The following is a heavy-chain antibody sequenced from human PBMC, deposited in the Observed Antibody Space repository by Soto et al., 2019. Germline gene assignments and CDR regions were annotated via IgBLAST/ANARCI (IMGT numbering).Heavy chain of an antibody. CDR2: ISYDGRNE. J-gene: IGHJ4*02. V-gene: IGHV3-30*18. Sequence: GGSLRLSXAVSGFTFSAFAMYWVRQAPGKGLEWVALISYDGRNEDYAESVRGRFTISRDNSKNTLYLDMNSLSAEDSAVYFCAKGMAREPAYFDDWGQGTLVTVS. CDR1: GFTFSAFA. CDR3: AKGMAREPAYFDD. D-gene: IGHD3-10*01.